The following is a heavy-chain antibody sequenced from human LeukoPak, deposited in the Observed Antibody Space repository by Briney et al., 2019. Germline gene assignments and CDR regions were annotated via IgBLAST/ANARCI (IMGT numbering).Heavy chain of an antibody. CDR2: IYYSGST. D-gene: IGHD3-22*01. Sequence: PGGSLRLSCAASGFTFSSYGMSWVRQPPGKGLEWIGYIYYSGSTNYNPSLKSRVTISVDTSKNQFSLKLSSVTAADTAVYYCARAPGDYYDSSGSPGWFDPWGQGTLVTVSS. CDR1: GFTFSSYG. J-gene: IGHJ5*02. V-gene: IGHV4-59*01. CDR3: ARAPGDYYDSSGSPGWFDP.